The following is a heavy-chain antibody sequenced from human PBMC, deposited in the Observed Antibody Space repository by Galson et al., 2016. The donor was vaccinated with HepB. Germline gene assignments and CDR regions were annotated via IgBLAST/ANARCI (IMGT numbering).Heavy chain of an antibody. CDR3: ARELSGSGLIDY. J-gene: IGHJ4*02. CDR2: VSQSRNA. CDR1: GDSISSTNW. V-gene: IGHV4/OR15-8*02. Sequence: SETLSLTCAVSGDSISSTNWWTWVRQPPGKGLEWIGEVSQSRNAIYNPSLERRVTMSIDKSKNHFFLNLTSVTAADTAVYFCARELSGSGLIDYWGQGALVTVSS. D-gene: IGHD3-10*01.